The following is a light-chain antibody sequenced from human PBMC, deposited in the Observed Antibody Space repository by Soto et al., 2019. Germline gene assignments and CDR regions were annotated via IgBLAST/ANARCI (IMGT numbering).Light chain of an antibody. CDR2: DVN. J-gene: IGLJ2*01. V-gene: IGLV2-14*03. Sequence: QSALTQPASVSGSPGQSITISCAGTSSDVGVYDFVSWYQQRPGKAPKLLIYDVNNRPAGISDRFSGSKSGNTASLTISGLQAEDEADYYCSSYTTSTTRVFGGGTKVTVL. CDR1: SSDVGVYDF. CDR3: SSYTTSTTRV.